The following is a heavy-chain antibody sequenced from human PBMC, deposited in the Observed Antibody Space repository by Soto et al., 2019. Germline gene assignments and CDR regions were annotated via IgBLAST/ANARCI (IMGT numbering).Heavy chain of an antibody. Sequence: QVQLVQSGAEVKKPGSSVKVSCKASGGIFSTYAISWLRQAPGQGLEWMGGIIPIFGTPNYAQRFQGRVTSTADESTSTAYMHLSRLRSEDTAVYYCARDRDDYGSGNYYNRIDFWGQGTLVTVSS. CDR3: ARDRDDYGSGNYYNRIDF. CDR1: GGIFSTYA. CDR2: IIPIFGTP. V-gene: IGHV1-69*01. J-gene: IGHJ4*02. D-gene: IGHD3-10*01.